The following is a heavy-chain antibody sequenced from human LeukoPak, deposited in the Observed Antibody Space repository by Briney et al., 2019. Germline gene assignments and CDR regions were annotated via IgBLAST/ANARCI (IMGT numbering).Heavy chain of an antibody. D-gene: IGHD3-10*01. V-gene: IGHV3-7*01. Sequence: PGGSLRLSCAASGFTFSNYWMTWVRQGPGKGLEWVANIRENGSTTYYVNSVTGRFTISRDNAKNSLFLQMNSLRAEDTAVYYCARSWGINYYYRSGHFDFWGQGTLVTVSS. CDR2: IRENGSTT. CDR1: GFTFSNYW. CDR3: ARSWGINYYYRSGHFDF. J-gene: IGHJ4*02.